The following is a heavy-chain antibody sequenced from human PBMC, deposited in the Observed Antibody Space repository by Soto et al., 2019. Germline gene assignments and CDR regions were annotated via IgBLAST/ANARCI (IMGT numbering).Heavy chain of an antibody. Sequence: EVQLVESGGGLVQPGGSQRLSCAASGFTFSSYWMHWVRQAPGKGLVWVSRINSDGSSTSYADSVKGRFTISRDNAKNRLYLRMNGLRAEDTAVYYCARDQGYCSGGSCYVAGYWGQGTLVTVFS. CDR1: GFTFSSYW. D-gene: IGHD2-15*01. CDR2: INSDGSST. CDR3: ARDQGYCSGGSCYVAGY. J-gene: IGHJ4*02. V-gene: IGHV3-74*01.